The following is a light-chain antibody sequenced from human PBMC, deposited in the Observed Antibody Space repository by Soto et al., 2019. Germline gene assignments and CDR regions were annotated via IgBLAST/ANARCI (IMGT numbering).Light chain of an antibody. Sequence: QSALTQPASVSGSPGQSITISCTGTSSDVGRYNIVSWYQQHPGKAPKLMIYEGSKRPSGVSNRFSGSKSGNTASLTISGLQAEDEADYYCCSYSISTAYLFGTGTKVTVL. CDR2: EGS. J-gene: IGLJ1*01. CDR1: SSDVGRYNI. CDR3: CSYSISTAYL. V-gene: IGLV2-14*02.